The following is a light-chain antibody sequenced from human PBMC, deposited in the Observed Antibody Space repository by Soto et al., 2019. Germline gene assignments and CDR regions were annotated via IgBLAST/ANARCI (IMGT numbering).Light chain of an antibody. CDR3: QQYGSSPLT. V-gene: IGKV3-20*01. Sequence: ELVLTQSPGTLSLSPGERATLSCRASQTVNNNYLAWYQQIPGQAPRLLISGASGRATGTPDRFSGSASWTDFTLTISRLEPEDFAVYYCQQYGSSPLTFGGGTKVEIK. CDR2: GAS. CDR1: QTVNNNY. J-gene: IGKJ4*01.